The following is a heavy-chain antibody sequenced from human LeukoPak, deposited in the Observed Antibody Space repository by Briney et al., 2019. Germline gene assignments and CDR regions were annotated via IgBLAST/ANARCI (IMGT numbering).Heavy chain of an antibody. V-gene: IGHV1-2*02. J-gene: IGHJ4*02. Sequence: APVKVPCKASGYTFTDYYVGWVRQAPGQGLEWMGWINPNSGTTNYGQKFQGRVTMTRDTSISAAYMELSELTSDDTAVYYCARGGLRSGLSSWGQGTQVTVSS. CDR2: INPNSGTT. CDR1: GYTFTDYY. CDR3: ARGGLRSGLSS. D-gene: IGHD3-3*01.